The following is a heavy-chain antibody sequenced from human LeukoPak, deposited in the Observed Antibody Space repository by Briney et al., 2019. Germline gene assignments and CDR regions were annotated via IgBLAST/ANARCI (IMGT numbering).Heavy chain of an antibody. V-gene: IGHV4-39*07. J-gene: IGHJ3*02. Sequence: SETLSLTCTVSGGSIGTSHYYWGWLRQPPGKGLEWIGSIYFSGSTNYNPSLKSRVTISVDTSKNQFSLKLSSVTAADTAVYYCASYSTWGFDIWGQGTMVTVSS. CDR2: IYFSGST. CDR3: ASYSTWGFDI. D-gene: IGHD4-11*01. CDR1: GGSIGTSHYY.